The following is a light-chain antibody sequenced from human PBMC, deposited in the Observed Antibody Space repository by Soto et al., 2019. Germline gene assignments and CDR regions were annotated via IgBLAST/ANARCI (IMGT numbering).Light chain of an antibody. Sequence: IVMTQSPDSLAVSLGERATINCKSSQSLLYTSNNKNYLAWFQQKPGQPPRLLIYWASTRESGVPDRFSGSGSGTDFTLTISSLQSEDVAVYYCQQYYSNPELTFGGGTKVDIK. CDR3: QQYYSNPELT. V-gene: IGKV4-1*01. CDR1: QSLLYTSNNKNY. J-gene: IGKJ4*01. CDR2: WAS.